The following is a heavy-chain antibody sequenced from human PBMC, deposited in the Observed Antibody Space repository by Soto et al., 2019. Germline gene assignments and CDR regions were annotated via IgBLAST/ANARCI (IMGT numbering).Heavy chain of an antibody. CDR2: IYYSGST. Sequence: QVQLQESGPGLVKPSQTLSLTCTVSGGSISSGGYYWSWIRQHPGKGLEWIGYIYYSGSTYYNPSLKSRVTISVDTSKNQFSLKLSSVTAADTAVYYCARDTSEVVRGFFRKARFDPWGQGTLVTVSS. V-gene: IGHV4-31*03. D-gene: IGHD3-10*01. J-gene: IGHJ5*02. CDR1: GGSISSGGYY. CDR3: ARDTSEVVRGFFRKARFDP.